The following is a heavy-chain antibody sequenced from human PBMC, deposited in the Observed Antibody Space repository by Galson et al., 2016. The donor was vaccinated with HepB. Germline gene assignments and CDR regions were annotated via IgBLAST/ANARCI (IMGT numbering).Heavy chain of an antibody. J-gene: IGHJ4*02. D-gene: IGHD6-13*01. CDR1: GGSISSSNW. Sequence: SETLSLTCAVSGGSISSSNWWSWVRQPPGKGLEWIGEIYHSGSTNYNPSLKSRVTISVDKSKNQFSLKLSSVTAADTSVYYSARAKQQLVNDYWGQGTLVTVSS. CDR2: IYHSGST. CDR3: ARAKQQLVNDY. V-gene: IGHV4-4*02.